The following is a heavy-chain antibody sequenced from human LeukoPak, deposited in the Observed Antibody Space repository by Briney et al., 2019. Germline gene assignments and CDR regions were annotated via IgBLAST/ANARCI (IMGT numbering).Heavy chain of an antibody. Sequence: ASVKVSCKASGYTFTSYYMHWVRQAPGQGLEWMGIINPSGGSTSYAQKFQGRVTMTRDTSTSTVYMELSSLRSEDTAVYYCARDGGPPSPDIVVGRGYFDLWGRGTLVTVSS. CDR3: ARDGGPPSPDIVVGRGYFDL. V-gene: IGHV1-46*01. CDR1: GYTFTSYY. J-gene: IGHJ2*01. CDR2: INPSGGST. D-gene: IGHD2-2*01.